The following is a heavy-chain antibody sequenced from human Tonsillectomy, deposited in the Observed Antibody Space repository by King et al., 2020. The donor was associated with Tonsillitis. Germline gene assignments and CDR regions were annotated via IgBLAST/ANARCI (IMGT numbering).Heavy chain of an antibody. CDR3: AKGQDYGP. CDR1: GFTFSSYG. Sequence: VQLVESGGGVVQPGRSLRLSCAASGFTFSSYGMQWVRQAPGKGLEWVAVISYDGSNKSYADSVKGRFTISRDNSRNTFYLQMNSLRAEDTAVYYCAKGQDYGPWGQGTLVTVSS. D-gene: IGHD4-17*01. J-gene: IGHJ5*02. CDR2: ISYDGSNK. V-gene: IGHV3-30*18.